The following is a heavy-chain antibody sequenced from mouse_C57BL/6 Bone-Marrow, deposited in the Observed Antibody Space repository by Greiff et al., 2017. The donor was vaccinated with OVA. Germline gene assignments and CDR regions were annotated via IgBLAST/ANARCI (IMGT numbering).Heavy chain of an antibody. J-gene: IGHJ2*01. CDR1: GYSFTGYY. V-gene: IGHV1-42*01. CDR3: ARRVFFDY. Sequence: EVQLQQSGPELVKPGASVKISCKASGYSFTGYYMNWVKQSPEKSLEWIGEINPSTGGTTYNQKFKAKATLTVDTSSSTAYMQLKSLTSDDSAVYYCARRVFFDYWGQGTTLTVSS. CDR2: INPSTGGT.